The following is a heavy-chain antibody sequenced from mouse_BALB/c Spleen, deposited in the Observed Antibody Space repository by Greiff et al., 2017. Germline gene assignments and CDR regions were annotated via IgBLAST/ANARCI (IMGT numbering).Heavy chain of an antibody. CDR1: GFTFSSYT. CDR2: ISNGGGRT. V-gene: IGHV5-12-2*01. D-gene: IGHD2-3*01. CDR3: ARIYDGTYFDY. J-gene: IGHJ2*01. Sequence: EVMLVESGGGLVQPGGSLKLSCAASGFTFSSYTMSWVRQTPEKRLEWVAYISNGGGRTYYPATVKGRFTISRDNAKNTLYLQMSSLKSEDTAMYYCARIYDGTYFDYWGQGTTLTVSS.